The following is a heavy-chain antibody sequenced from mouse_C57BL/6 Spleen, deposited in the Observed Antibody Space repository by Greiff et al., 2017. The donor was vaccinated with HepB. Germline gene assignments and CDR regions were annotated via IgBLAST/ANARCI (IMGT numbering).Heavy chain of an antibody. CDR1: GYSITSGYY. CDR3: ARWLLGAMDY. V-gene: IGHV3-6*01. J-gene: IGHJ4*01. D-gene: IGHD2-3*01. Sequence: EVQLQESGPGLVKPSQSLSLTCSVTGYSITSGYYWNWIRQRPGNKLEWMGYISYDGSNNYNPSLKNRISITRDTSKNQFFLKLNSVTTEDTATYYCARWLLGAMDYWGQGTSVTVSS. CDR2: ISYDGSN.